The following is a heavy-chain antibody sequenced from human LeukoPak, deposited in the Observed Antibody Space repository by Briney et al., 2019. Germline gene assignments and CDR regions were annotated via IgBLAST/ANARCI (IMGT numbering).Heavy chain of an antibody. CDR1: GFTFSSYG. CDR2: ISYDGSNK. J-gene: IGHJ4*02. D-gene: IGHD4-17*01. V-gene: IGHV3-30*18. Sequence: EGSLRLSCAASGFTFSSYGMHWVRQAPGKGLEWVAVISYDGSNKYYADSVKGRFTISRDNSKNTLYLQMNSLRAEDTAVYYCAKGGLGMTTVTNFDYWGQGTLVTVSS. CDR3: AKGGLGMTTVTNFDY.